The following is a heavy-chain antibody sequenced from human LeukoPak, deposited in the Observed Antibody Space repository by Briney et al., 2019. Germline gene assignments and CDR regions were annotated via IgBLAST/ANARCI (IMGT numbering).Heavy chain of an antibody. V-gene: IGHV3-66*01. J-gene: IGHJ4*02. Sequence: GGSLRLSCTGSGFTVSSSYMSWVRQTPGKGLEWVSVMYSGGTTYYADSVKGRFTISRDSSKNTVNLQMNSLRAEDTSVYYCARDRRDGYCLGHWGQGTLVTVSS. D-gene: IGHD2-2*03. CDR3: ARDRRDGYCLGH. CDR1: GFTVSSSY. CDR2: MYSGGTT.